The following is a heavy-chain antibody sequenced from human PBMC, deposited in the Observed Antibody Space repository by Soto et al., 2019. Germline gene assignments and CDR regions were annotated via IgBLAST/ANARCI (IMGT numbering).Heavy chain of an antibody. V-gene: IGHV3-7*01. J-gene: IGHJ4*02. CDR3: ARDLGYCSGGTCYSVFDY. Sequence: GWSLRLSCVPSGFTFINYWMTWVRQAPGKGLEWVAAIKEDGSDKYYVDSVKGRFTVSRDNPKNSLYLQMNSLTAEDTAVYYCARDLGYCSGGTCYSVFDYWGRGTLVTVSS. CDR2: IKEDGSDK. D-gene: IGHD2-15*01. CDR1: GFTFINYW.